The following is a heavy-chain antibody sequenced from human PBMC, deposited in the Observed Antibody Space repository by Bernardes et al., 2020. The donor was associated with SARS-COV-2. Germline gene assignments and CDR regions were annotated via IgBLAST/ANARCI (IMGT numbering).Heavy chain of an antibody. Sequence: GGSLRLSCAASGFSFNNFAMSWVRQPPGKGLQWVSFISGNGNNIYYTDSVKGRFTISRDNSKHTLHLQMERLRPEDTGIYFCAKDAHCAGTGCFLGSWGQGTLVTVSS. CDR1: GFSFNNFA. V-gene: IGHV3-23*01. D-gene: IGHD2-21*01. CDR3: AKDAHCAGTGCFLGS. CDR2: ISGNGNNI. J-gene: IGHJ5*02.